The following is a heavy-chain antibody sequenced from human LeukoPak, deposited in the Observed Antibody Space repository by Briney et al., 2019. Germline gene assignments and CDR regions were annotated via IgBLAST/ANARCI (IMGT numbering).Heavy chain of an antibody. Sequence: PGGSLRLSCAASGFTFSSYSMNWVRQAPGKGLEWVSSISSSSSYIYYADSVKGRFTISRDNAKNSLYLQMNSLRAEDTAVYYCARDTGSSWYHGGIDYWGQGTLVTVSS. D-gene: IGHD6-13*01. V-gene: IGHV3-21*01. CDR1: GFTFSSYS. CDR2: ISSSSSYI. J-gene: IGHJ4*02. CDR3: ARDTGSSWYHGGIDY.